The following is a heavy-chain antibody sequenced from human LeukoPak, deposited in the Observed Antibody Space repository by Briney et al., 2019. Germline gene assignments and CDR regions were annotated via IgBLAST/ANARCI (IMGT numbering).Heavy chain of an antibody. D-gene: IGHD3-22*01. CDR1: GFIFSSYT. Sequence: HPGGSLRLSCAPSGFIFSSYTMSWVRQAPGKGLEWVSSISGSGGNTYYADSVKGRFTISRDNSKNTLYLQMNSLRAEDTAVYYCAKDYEAMTKIRVVIGSFDCWGQGTQVTVSS. CDR2: ISGSGGNT. V-gene: IGHV3-23*01. CDR3: AKDYEAMTKIRVVIGSFDC. J-gene: IGHJ4*02.